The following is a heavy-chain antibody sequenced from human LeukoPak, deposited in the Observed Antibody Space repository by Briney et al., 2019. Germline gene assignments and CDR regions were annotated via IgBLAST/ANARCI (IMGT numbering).Heavy chain of an antibody. V-gene: IGHV4-59*01. CDR1: GGSLSSYY. D-gene: IGHD2-15*01. CDR3: AKVDIVVVQGGYFDY. J-gene: IGHJ4*02. CDR2: IYYSGST. Sequence: PSETLSLTCTVSGGSLSSYYWSWIRQPPGKGLEWIGYIYYSGSTNYNPSLKSRVTISVDTSKNQFSLKLSSVTAADTAVYYCAKVDIVVVQGGYFDYWGQGTLVTVSS.